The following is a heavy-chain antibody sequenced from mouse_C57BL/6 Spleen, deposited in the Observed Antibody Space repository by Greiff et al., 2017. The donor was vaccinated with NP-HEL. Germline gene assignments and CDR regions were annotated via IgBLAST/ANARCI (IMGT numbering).Heavy chain of an antibody. Sequence: QVQLQQSGAELVRPGASVTLSCKASGYTFTDYEMHWVKQTPVHGLEWIGAIDPETGGTAYNQKFKGKAILTADKSSSTAYMELRSLTSEDSAVYYCTRTHYYGSSYYFDDWGQGTTLTVSS. CDR1: GYTFTDYE. D-gene: IGHD1-1*01. V-gene: IGHV1-15*01. CDR3: TRTHYYGSSYYFDD. CDR2: IDPETGGT. J-gene: IGHJ2*01.